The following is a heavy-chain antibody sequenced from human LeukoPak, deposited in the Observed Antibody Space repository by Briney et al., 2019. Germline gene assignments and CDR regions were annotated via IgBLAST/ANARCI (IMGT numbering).Heavy chain of an antibody. CDR1: GGSLSSSSSY. CDR2: IYYSGST. CDR3: ARHQGRYGGFPY. D-gene: IGHD4/OR15-4a*01. V-gene: IGHV4-39*01. Sequence: SETLSLTCTVSGGSLSSSSSYWGWIRQPPGKGLEWIGSIYYSGSTYYNPSLKSRVTISVDTSKNQFSLKLNSVTAADTAVYYRARHQGRYGGFPYWGQGTLVTVSS. J-gene: IGHJ4*02.